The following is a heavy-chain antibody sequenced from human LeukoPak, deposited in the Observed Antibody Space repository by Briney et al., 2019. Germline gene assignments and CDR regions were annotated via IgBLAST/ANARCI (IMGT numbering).Heavy chain of an antibody. V-gene: IGHV3-48*03. D-gene: IGHD2-21*02. CDR2: ISGSGSII. CDR1: GFTFSSYE. CDR3: ARDAVISKEVLLTAWDYFDC. Sequence: GGSLRLSCAASGFTFSSYEMNWFRQAPGKGLERVSYISGSGSIIDYADSAKGRFTISRDNTKNSLYLQMSSLRAEDTATYFCARDAVISKEVLLTAWDYFDCWGQGTRVTVSS. J-gene: IGHJ4*02.